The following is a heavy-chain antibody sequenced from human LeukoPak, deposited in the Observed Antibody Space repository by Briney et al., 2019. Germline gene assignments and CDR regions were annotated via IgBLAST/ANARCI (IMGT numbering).Heavy chain of an antibody. V-gene: IGHV3-21*01. D-gene: IGHD5-18*01. J-gene: IGHJ5*02. CDR2: ISSSSSYI. CDR1: GFTFSSHS. CDR3: AREAAISEGWFDP. Sequence: PGGSLRLSCAASGFTFSSHSMNWVRQAPGKGLEWVSSISSSSSYIYYADSVKGRFTISRDNAKNSLYLQMNSLRAEDTAVYYCAREAAISEGWFDPWGQGTLVTVSS.